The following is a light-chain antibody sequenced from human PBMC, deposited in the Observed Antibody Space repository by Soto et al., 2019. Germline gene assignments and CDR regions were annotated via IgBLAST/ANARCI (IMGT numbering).Light chain of an antibody. Sequence: TELNQSPGTLSLSPGERATLSCRASQSVSNNYLAWYQQKRGQAPRLLISGASRRATGIPDRFSGSGSGTDFTLTIRRLEPEDFAVYYCQQYGGSPPTFGQGTMVDIK. V-gene: IGKV3-20*01. CDR2: GAS. J-gene: IGKJ1*01. CDR3: QQYGGSPPT. CDR1: QSVSNNY.